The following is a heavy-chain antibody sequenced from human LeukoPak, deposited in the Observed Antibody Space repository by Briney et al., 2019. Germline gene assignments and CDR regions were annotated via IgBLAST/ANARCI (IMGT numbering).Heavy chain of an antibody. V-gene: IGHV1-58*01. D-gene: IGHD3-10*01. CDR3: AASEITMVRGVIEGDWFDP. CDR2: IVVGSGNT. J-gene: IGHJ5*02. Sequence: GASVKLSCTASGFTFTSSAVQWVRQARGQGLEWIGCIVVGSGNTNYAQTFQERVTITRDMSTSTAYMELSSLRSEDTAVYYCAASEITMVRGVIEGDWFDPWGQGTLVTVSS. CDR1: GFTFTSSA.